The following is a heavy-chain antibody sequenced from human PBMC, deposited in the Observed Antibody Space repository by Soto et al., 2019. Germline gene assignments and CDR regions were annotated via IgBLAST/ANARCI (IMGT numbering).Heavy chain of an antibody. Sequence: QVQLVQSGAEVRKPGSSVKVSYKASGDTFSSFHVTWVRQAPGHGLEWMGRIIPILGIANYAQRFQGRVTVTAYKSTNTAYMELNSLRSDDTAMYHCARGPNSLGDDWGQGTLITVSS. D-gene: IGHD7-27*01. V-gene: IGHV1-69*02. CDR3: ARGPNSLGDD. J-gene: IGHJ4*02. CDR2: IIPILGIA. CDR1: GDTFSSFH.